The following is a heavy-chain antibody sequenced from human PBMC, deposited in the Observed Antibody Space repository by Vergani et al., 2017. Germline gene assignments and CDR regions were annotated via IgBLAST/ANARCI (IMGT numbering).Heavy chain of an antibody. CDR2: IYTSGST. J-gene: IGHJ4*02. CDR1: GGSISSGSYY. Sequence: QVQLQESGPGLVKPSQTLSLTCTVPGGSISSGSYYWSWIRQPAGKGLEWIGRIYTSGSTNYNPSLKSRVTMSVDTTKNQFSLKLSSVTAADTAVYYCARTREYQLLAFFDYWGQGTLVTVSS. D-gene: IGHD2-2*01. CDR3: ARTREYQLLAFFDY. V-gene: IGHV4-61*02.